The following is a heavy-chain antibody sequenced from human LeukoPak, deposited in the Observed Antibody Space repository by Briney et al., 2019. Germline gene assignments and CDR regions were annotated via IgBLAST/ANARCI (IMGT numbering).Heavy chain of an antibody. Sequence: GGSLRLSCAASGFTFSSYWMTWVRQAPGKGLGWVANIRQDGSEKNYVDSVKGRFTISRDNAKNSLYLQMNSLRAEDTAVYYCARDGGYSSGWYFVWGQGTLVTVSS. CDR2: IRQDGSEK. V-gene: IGHV3-7*03. J-gene: IGHJ4*02. CDR1: GFTFSSYW. CDR3: ARDGGYSSGWYFV. D-gene: IGHD6-19*01.